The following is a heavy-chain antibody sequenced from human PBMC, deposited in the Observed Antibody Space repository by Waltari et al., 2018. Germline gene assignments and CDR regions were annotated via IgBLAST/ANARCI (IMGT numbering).Heavy chain of an antibody. CDR1: GGSISSSSYY. Sequence: QLQLQESGPGLVKPSETLSLTCTVPGGSISSSSYYWGWLRQPPGKGLEWIGSIYYSGSTYYNPSLKSRVTISVDTSKNQFSLKLSSVTAADTAVYYCARRRDGYYDSSGYFDYWGQGTLVTVSS. J-gene: IGHJ4*02. CDR2: IYYSGST. CDR3: ARRRDGYYDSSGYFDY. V-gene: IGHV4-39*01. D-gene: IGHD3-22*01.